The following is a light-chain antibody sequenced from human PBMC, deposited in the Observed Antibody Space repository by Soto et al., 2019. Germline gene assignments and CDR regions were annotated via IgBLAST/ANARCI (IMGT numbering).Light chain of an antibody. V-gene: IGLV2-14*01. J-gene: IGLJ3*02. Sequence: QSALTQPASVSGSPGQSITISCTGTSRDVAAYNYVSWFQHRPGRVPKLIIYEVNNRHSGVSHRFSGSKSGNTASLTISGLQADDEADYYCSSFTRCRTLVFGGGTKLTVL. CDR3: SSFTRCRTLV. CDR2: EVN. CDR1: SRDVAAYNY.